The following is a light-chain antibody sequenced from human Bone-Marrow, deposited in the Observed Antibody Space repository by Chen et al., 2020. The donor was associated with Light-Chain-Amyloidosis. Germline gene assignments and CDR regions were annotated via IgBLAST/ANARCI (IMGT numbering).Light chain of an antibody. J-gene: IGLJ3*02. V-gene: IGLV3-21*02. CDR2: DDS. Sequence: SYVLTQPSSVSVAPGQTATNACGGNNIGSTSVHWYQRAPGQAPLLVVYDDSDRPSGIPERLSGSNSGNTATLTISRVEAGDEADYYCQVWDRSSDRPVFGGGTKLTVL. CDR1: NIGSTS. CDR3: QVWDRSSDRPV.